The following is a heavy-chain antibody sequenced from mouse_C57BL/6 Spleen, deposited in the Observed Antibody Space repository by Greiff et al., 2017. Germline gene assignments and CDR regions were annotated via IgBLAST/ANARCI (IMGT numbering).Heavy chain of an antibody. CDR1: GYTFTSYW. CDR2: IDPSDSET. J-gene: IGHJ4*01. CDR3: GFIYYGYDDAMDY. Sequence: VQLQQPGAELVRPGSSVKLSCKASGYTFTSYWMHWVKQRPIQGLEWIGNIDPSDSETHYNQKFKDKATLTVDKSSSTAYMQLSSLTSEDSAVYYCGFIYYGYDDAMDYWGQGTSVTVSS. V-gene: IGHV1-52*01. D-gene: IGHD2-2*01.